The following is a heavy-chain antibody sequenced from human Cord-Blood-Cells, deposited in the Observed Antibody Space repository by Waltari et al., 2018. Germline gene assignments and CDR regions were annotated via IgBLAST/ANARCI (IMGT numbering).Heavy chain of an antibody. V-gene: IGHV3-30*18. J-gene: IGHJ6*02. CDR2: ISYDGSNK. CDR1: GFTFSSYR. Sequence: QVQLVESGGGVVQPGRSLRLSCAASGFTFSSYRMHWVRQAPGKGLEWVAVISYDGSNKYYADSVKGRFTISRDNSKNTLYLQMNSLRAEDTAVYYCAKDRGIAAAGTPYYGMDVWGQGTTVTVSS. CDR3: AKDRGIAAAGTPYYGMDV. D-gene: IGHD6-13*01.